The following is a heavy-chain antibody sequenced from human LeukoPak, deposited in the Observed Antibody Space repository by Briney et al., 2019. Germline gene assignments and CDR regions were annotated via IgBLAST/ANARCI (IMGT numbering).Heavy chain of an antibody. J-gene: IGHJ6*03. CDR3: ARVLNYYDSSGYYNMDV. CDR2: IDPSDSYT. D-gene: IGHD3-22*01. V-gene: IGHV5-10-1*01. Sequence: GESLKISCKGSGYSFTSYWISWVRQMPGKGLEWMGRIDPSDSYTNYSPSFQGHVTISADKSISTAYLQWISLKASDTAMYYCARVLNYYDSSGYYNMDVWGQGTTVTVSS. CDR1: GYSFTSYW.